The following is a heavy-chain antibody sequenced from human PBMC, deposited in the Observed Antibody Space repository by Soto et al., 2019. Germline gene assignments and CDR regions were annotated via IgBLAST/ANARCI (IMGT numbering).Heavy chain of an antibody. D-gene: IGHD2-15*01. CDR3: AHRYEVVVVAATPSAFDI. J-gene: IGHJ3*02. Sequence: QITLKESGPTLVNPTQTLTLTCTFSGFSLSTSGVGVGWIRQPPGKALEWLALIYWDDDKRYSPSLKSRLTITKDTSKNQVVLTMTNMDPVDTATYYCAHRYEVVVVAATPSAFDIWGQGTMVTVSS. CDR1: GFSLSTSGVG. CDR2: IYWDDDK. V-gene: IGHV2-5*02.